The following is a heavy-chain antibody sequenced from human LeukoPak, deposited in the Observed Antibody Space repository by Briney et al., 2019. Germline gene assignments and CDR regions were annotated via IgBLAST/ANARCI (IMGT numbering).Heavy chain of an antibody. CDR2: IRYDGSNK. J-gene: IGHJ4*02. CDR1: GFTFRTYW. D-gene: IGHD3-22*01. CDR3: AKDLYYYDSSGYYLGCDY. V-gene: IGHV3-30*02. Sequence: SGGSLRLSCAASGFTFRTYWMSWVRQAPGKGLEWVAFIRYDGSNKYYADSVKGRFTISRDNSKNTLYLQMNSLRAEDTAVYYCAKDLYYYDSSGYYLGCDYWGQGTLVTVSS.